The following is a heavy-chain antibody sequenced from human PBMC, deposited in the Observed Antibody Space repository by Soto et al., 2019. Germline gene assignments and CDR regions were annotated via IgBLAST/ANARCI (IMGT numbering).Heavy chain of an antibody. CDR2: ISSTGRTI. CDR1: GFTFSNYY. D-gene: IGHD6-19*01. J-gene: IGHJ4*02. CDR3: ARSYSSVWEFDY. Sequence: QVQLVESGGGLVKPGGSLRLSCGASGFTFSNYYMSWIRQAPGKGLEWVSYISSTGRTIYYADSVKGRFTVSRDNAQNSLSLKLNSLRVEDTAVYYCARSYSSVWEFDYWGQGTQVTVSS. V-gene: IGHV3-11*01.